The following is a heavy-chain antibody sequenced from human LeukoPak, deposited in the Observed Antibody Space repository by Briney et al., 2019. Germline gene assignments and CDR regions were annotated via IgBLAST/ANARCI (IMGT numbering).Heavy chain of an antibody. CDR1: GGSISSYY. CDR2: IYYSGST. Sequence: KPSETLSLTCTVSGGSISSYYWSWIRQPPGKGLEWIGYIYYSGSTNYNPSLKSRVTISVDTSKNQFSLKLSSVTAADTAVYYCARPSGWGPSYGMDVWGQGTTVTVSS. CDR3: ARPSGWGPSYGMDV. J-gene: IGHJ6*02. D-gene: IGHD6-19*01. V-gene: IGHV4-59*08.